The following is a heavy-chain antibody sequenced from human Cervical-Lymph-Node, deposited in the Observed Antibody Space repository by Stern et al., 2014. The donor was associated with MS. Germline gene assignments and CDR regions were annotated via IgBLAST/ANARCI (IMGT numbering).Heavy chain of an antibody. CDR1: GASVSSGSYY. D-gene: IGHD3-3*01. Sequence: QLQLQESGPGLVKPSETLSLTCTVSGASVSSGSYYWGWIRQSPGKRLEWIGYVYYTGTPYSNPSLSSRVTISIDTSNNHFSLTLPSVTATDTAVYYCARHDQFLGGMDVWGQGTTVTVSS. CDR3: ARHDQFLGGMDV. CDR2: VYYTGTP. V-gene: IGHV4-39*01. J-gene: IGHJ6*02.